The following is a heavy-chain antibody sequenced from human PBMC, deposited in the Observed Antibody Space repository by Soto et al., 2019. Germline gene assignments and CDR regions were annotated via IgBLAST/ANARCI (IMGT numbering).Heavy chain of an antibody. Sequence: GASVKVSCKASGYTVTSYAMHWVRQAPGQRLEWMGWINAGNGNTKYSQKFQGRVTITRDTSASTAYMELSSLRSEDTAVYYCARAPGGSSSFVDYWGQGTLVTVSS. CDR2: INAGNGNT. D-gene: IGHD6-6*01. CDR1: GYTVTSYA. J-gene: IGHJ4*02. V-gene: IGHV1-3*01. CDR3: ARAPGGSSSFVDY.